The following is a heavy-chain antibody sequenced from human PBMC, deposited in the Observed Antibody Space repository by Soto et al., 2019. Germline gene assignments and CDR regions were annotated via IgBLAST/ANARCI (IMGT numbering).Heavy chain of an antibody. CDR1: GFTFSSYA. CDR3: AKTADGWFSAFDL. J-gene: IGHJ3*01. Sequence: EVQLLESGGGLVQPGGSLRLSCAASGFTFSSYAMSWVRQAPGKGLEWVSAISGSGGTTYYADSVKGRFTFSRDNSKNTLYLQINSLRAEDTAVYYCAKTADGWFSAFDLWGKGTIVTVSS. CDR2: ISGSGGTT. D-gene: IGHD6-19*01. V-gene: IGHV3-23*01.